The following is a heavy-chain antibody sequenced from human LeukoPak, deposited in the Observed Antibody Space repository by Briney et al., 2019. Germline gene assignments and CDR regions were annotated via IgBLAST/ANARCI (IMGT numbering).Heavy chain of an antibody. Sequence: KPSETLSLTCTVSGGSISSSSYYWGWIRQPPGKGLEWTGSIYYSGSTYYNPSLKSRVTLSVDTSKNQFSLKLSSVTAADTAVYYCARRWIAVAGIAFDIWGQGTMVTVSS. V-gene: IGHV4-39*01. CDR2: IYYSGST. D-gene: IGHD6-19*01. CDR3: ARRWIAVAGIAFDI. CDR1: GGSISSSSYY. J-gene: IGHJ3*02.